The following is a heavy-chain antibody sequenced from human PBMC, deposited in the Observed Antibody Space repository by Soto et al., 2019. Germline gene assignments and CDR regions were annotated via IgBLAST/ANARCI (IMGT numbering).Heavy chain of an antibody. Sequence: GESLKISCKGSGFTSYWIAWVRQMPGKGLEWMGIIYPSDSDTRYSPSFQGQVTLSADNSTNTAYLQWRSLKASDTATYYCARLGPHLAMDVSGRPTTVTVSS. J-gene: IGHJ6*02. V-gene: IGHV5-51*01. CDR2: IYPSDSDT. CDR1: GFTSYW. CDR3: ARLGPHLAMDV.